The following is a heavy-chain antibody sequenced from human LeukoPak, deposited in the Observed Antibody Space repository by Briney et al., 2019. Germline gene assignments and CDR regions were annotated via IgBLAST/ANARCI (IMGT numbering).Heavy chain of an antibody. CDR3: ASGAIGGGAFDI. Sequence: ASVKVSCKASGYTFTAYYMHWVRQAPGQGLEWMGWINLNSGGTNYAQKFQGRVTMTRDTSISTAYMDLSSLRSDDTAVYYCASGAIGGGAFDIWGQGTMVTVSS. D-gene: IGHD3-16*01. J-gene: IGHJ3*02. CDR1: GYTFTAYY. V-gene: IGHV1-2*02. CDR2: INLNSGGT.